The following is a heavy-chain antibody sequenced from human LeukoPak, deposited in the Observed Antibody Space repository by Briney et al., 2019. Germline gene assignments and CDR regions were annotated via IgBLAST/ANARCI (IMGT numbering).Heavy chain of an antibody. CDR1: GGSISIFY. CDR3: ARGRELVS. Sequence: SETLSLTCIVSGGSISIFYWNWIRQPPGKGLEWIGYIYNSGSTDYNPSLKRRVTISADTSKNQFSLKLTSVTAADTAVYYCARGRELVSWGQGILVTVSS. J-gene: IGHJ5*02. CDR2: IYNSGST. V-gene: IGHV4-59*01.